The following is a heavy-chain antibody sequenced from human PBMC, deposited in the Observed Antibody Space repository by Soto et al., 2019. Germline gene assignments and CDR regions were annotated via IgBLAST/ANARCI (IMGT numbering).Heavy chain of an antibody. J-gene: IGHJ6*02. CDR2: INAGNGNT. V-gene: IGHV1-3*01. Sequence: ASLKVSCKASGYTFTSYAMHWVRQAPGQRLEWMGWINAGNGNTKYSQKFQGRVTITRDTSASTAYMELSSLRSEDTAVYYCARDWVFYYGMDVWGQGTTVTVSS. D-gene: IGHD6-13*01. CDR1: GYTFTSYA. CDR3: ARDWVFYYGMDV.